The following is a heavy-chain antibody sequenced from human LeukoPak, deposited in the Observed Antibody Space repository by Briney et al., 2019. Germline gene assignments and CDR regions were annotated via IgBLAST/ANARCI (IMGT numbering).Heavy chain of an antibody. J-gene: IGHJ5*02. CDR2: ISSSSSYI. D-gene: IGHD3-10*01. CDR3: ARDSDYYGSGSMDWLDP. Sequence: GGSLRLSCAASGFTFSSYSMNWVRQAPGKGLEWVSSISSSSSYIYYADSVKGRFTISRDNAKNSLYLQMNSLRAEDTAVYYCARDSDYYGSGSMDWLDPWGQGTLVTVSS. V-gene: IGHV3-21*01. CDR1: GFTFSSYS.